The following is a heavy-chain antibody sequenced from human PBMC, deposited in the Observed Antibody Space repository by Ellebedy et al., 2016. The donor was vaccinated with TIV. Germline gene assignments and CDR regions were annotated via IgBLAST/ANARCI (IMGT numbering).Heavy chain of an antibody. CDR3: ATHHDFWGGFLLGD. CDR2: IDPSDSRT. D-gene: IGHD3-3*01. J-gene: IGHJ4*02. CDR1: GYSFTGYW. Sequence: GESLKISCKGSGYSFTGYWINWVRQVPGKGLEWMGRIDPSDSRTNYSPSFQGHVTISADKSLSTAYLQWSSLKASDTAIYYCATHHDFWGGFLLGDWGQGTRVTVSS. V-gene: IGHV5-10-1*01.